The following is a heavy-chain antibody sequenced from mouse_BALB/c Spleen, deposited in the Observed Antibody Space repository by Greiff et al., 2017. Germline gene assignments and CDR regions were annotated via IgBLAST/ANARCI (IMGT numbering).Heavy chain of an antibody. Sequence: EVKLEESGPGLVKPSQSLSLTCTVTGYSITSDYAWNWIRQFPGNKLEWMGYISYSGSTSYNPSLKSRISITRDTSKNQFFLQLNSVTTEDTATYYCARSYYYGSSPWFAYWGQGTLVTVSA. J-gene: IGHJ3*01. V-gene: IGHV3-2*02. CDR2: ISYSGST. CDR1: GYSITSDYA. D-gene: IGHD1-1*01. CDR3: ARSYYYGSSPWFAY.